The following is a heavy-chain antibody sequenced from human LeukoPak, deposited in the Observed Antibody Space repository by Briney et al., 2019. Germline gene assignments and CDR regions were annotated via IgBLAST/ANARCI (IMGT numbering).Heavy chain of an antibody. V-gene: IGHV4-59*01. Sequence: PSETLSLTCTVSGGSISSYSWSWIRQLPGKGLEWIGYIYYSGSTNYNPSLKSRVTISVDTSKNQFSLKLSSVTAADTAVYYCARDQAGYSGYDSLGFDPWGQGTLVTVSS. CDR2: IYYSGST. CDR1: GGSISSYS. D-gene: IGHD5-12*01. J-gene: IGHJ5*01. CDR3: ARDQAGYSGYDSLGFDP.